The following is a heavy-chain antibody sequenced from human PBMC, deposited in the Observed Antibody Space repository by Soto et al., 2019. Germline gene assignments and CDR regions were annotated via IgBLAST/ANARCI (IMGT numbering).Heavy chain of an antibody. CDR3: XXXXXXXXSNCYWFDS. V-gene: IGHV1-69*06. J-gene: IGHJ5*01. Sequence: QVQLVQSGAEVKRPGSSVKISCKASGDTFSSYAFSWVRQXPGHGLEWMGGIIPIFGKPSYAQRFQGRVTITADKSTSTLXMELXWLXSXXTXXXXXXXXXXXXXSNCYWFDSWGQGTLVTASS. CDR2: IIPIFGKP. CDR1: GDTFSSYA. D-gene: IGHD2-21*02.